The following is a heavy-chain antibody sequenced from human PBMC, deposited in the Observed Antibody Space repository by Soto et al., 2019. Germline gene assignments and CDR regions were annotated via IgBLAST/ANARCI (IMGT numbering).Heavy chain of an antibody. CDR3: ATGASVAATGWFDP. D-gene: IGHD6-19*01. Sequence: QVQLVQSGAEVKKPGASVKVSCKASGYTFTSYAMHWVRQAPGQRLEWMGWINAGNGNTKYSQKFQGRVTITRDTSAGPAYMELSSLSSEDTAVYYWATGASVAATGWFDPWGQGTLATVSS. CDR1: GYTFTSYA. CDR2: INAGNGNT. J-gene: IGHJ5*02. V-gene: IGHV1-3*01.